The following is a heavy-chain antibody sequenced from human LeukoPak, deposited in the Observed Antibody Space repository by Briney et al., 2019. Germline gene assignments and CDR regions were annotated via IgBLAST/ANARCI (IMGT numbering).Heavy chain of an antibody. J-gene: IGHJ4*02. CDR3: ARGKVAAAGTSYFDY. CDR2: INPNSGGT. D-gene: IGHD6-13*01. Sequence: ASVKVSCKASGYTFTGYYMHWVRQAPGQGLEWMGWINPNSGGTNYAQKFQGRVTMTRDTSISTVYMELSSLRSEDTAVYYCARGKVAAAGTSYFDYWGQGTLVTVSS. CDR1: GYTFTGYY. V-gene: IGHV1-2*02.